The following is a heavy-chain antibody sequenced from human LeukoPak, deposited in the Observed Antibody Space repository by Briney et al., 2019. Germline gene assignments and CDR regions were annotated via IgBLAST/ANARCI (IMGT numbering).Heavy chain of an antibody. CDR3: ARERIQLWLLGVWDRY. Sequence: PGGSLRLSCAASDFSFITYAMSWVRQAPGKGLEWVSTISGGGDATYYADSVKGRFTISRANSKNTLYLQMNSLRAEDTAVYYCARERIQLWLLGVWDRYWGQGTLVTVSS. V-gene: IGHV3-23*01. J-gene: IGHJ4*02. CDR1: DFSFITYA. CDR2: ISGGGDAT. D-gene: IGHD5-18*01.